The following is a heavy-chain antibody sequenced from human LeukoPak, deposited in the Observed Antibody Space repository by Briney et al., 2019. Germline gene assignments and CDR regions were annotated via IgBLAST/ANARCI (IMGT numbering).Heavy chain of an antibody. CDR3: AKGRGPLYYYAVDA. CDR1: GFLFGSCA. V-gene: IGHV3-30*18. D-gene: IGHD1-14*01. J-gene: IGHJ6*02. Sequence: PGGSLRLSCAASGFLFGSCAMHWFRQAPGKGLEWVATVSYDGSYEFYPDSVKGRFTISRNDSDKTVHLQMSSLRPEDSGVFYCAKGRGPLYYYAVDAWGQGTTVTVSS. CDR2: VSYDGSYE.